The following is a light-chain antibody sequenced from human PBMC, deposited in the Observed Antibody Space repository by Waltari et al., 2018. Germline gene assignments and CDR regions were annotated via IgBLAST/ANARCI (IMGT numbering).Light chain of an antibody. CDR2: FAN. J-gene: IGKJ3*01. CDR3: QQGNTYPFT. V-gene: IGKV1-17*01. Sequence: DIQMSQSPSSLSASVGDRVTITCRTSQDINSYLNWYQQKPGKAPKLLIYFANSLASGVPSRFSGSGSGTEFTLIISSLQPEDFTAYYCQQGNTYPFTFGPGTKLDIK. CDR1: QDINSY.